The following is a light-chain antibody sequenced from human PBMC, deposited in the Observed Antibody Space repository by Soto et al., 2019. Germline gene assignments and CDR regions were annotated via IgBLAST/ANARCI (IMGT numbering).Light chain of an antibody. J-gene: IGKJ1*01. CDR1: QTVSSN. Sequence: EIVLTQSPGTLSLSPGEGATLSCRASQTVSSNLAWYQHKPGQTPRLLIYGASTRATGIPARFSGSGSGTEFTPTISSLQSEDFAVYYRQQYNNWPPRTFGQGTKVDIK. CDR2: GAS. CDR3: QQYNNWPPRT. V-gene: IGKV3-15*01.